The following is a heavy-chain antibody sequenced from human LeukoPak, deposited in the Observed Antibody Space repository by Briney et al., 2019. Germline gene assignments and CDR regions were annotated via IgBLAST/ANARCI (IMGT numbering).Heavy chain of an antibody. V-gene: IGHV3-53*01. CDR2: IYSGGST. J-gene: IGHJ6*04. Sequence: GGSLRLSCAASGFTFSSYSMNWVRQAPGKGLEWVSVIYSGGSTYYADSVKGRFTISRDNSKNTLYLQMNSLRAEDTAVYYCAKEQLDYGNLNSSSSSGMDVWAKGPTVTVS. D-gene: IGHD4-17*01. CDR1: GFTFSSYS. CDR3: AKEQLDYGNLNSSSSSGMDV.